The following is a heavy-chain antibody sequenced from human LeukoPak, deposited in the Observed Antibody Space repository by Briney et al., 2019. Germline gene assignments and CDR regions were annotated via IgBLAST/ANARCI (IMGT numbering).Heavy chain of an antibody. CDR3: ANAWAGFGGDV. D-gene: IGHD3-3*01. CDR1: RFTFINYA. CDR2: SSKSGST. J-gene: IGHJ6*02. Sequence: GSLRLSCAASRFTFINYAMCWVRQPPGEGLEWFSSSSKSGSTFYADSVKGRFTISRDNSRNTLYLQMDSLSADDTAVYYCANAWAGFGGDVWGQGTTVTVSS. V-gene: IGHV3-23*01.